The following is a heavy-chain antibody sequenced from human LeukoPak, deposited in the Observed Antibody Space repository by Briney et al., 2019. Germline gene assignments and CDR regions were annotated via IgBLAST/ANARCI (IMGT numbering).Heavy chain of an antibody. CDR1: GFTFTRSA. D-gene: IGHD3-22*01. CDR2: IVVGSGNT. Sequence: SVKVSCKASGFTFTRSAMQWVRQARGQRLEWIGWIVVGSGNTDYAQTFQERVTITRDMSTSTAYMELSSLRSEDTAVYYCAAADYYDSSGYYPYAFHIWGQGTMVTVSS. V-gene: IGHV1-58*02. J-gene: IGHJ3*02. CDR3: AAADYYDSSGYYPYAFHI.